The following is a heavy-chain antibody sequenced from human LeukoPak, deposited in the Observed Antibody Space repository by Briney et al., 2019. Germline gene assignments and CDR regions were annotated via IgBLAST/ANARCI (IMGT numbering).Heavy chain of an antibody. CDR2: ISSSSSYI. J-gene: IGHJ5*02. V-gene: IGHV3-21*01. D-gene: IGHD3-10*01. CDR1: GFTLSSYS. Sequence: PGGSLRLSCAASGFTLSSYSMSWVRQAPGKGMEWVSSISSSSSYIYYADSVKGRFTISRHNANNSLYLQMNSLRAEDTAVYYCARDGGSGSYPNWFDAWGQGTLVTVSA. CDR3: ARDGGSGSYPNWFDA.